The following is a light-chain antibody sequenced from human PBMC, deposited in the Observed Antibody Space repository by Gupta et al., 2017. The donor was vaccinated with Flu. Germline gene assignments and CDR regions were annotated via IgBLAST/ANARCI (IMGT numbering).Light chain of an antibody. CDR3: QQRNNWRRM. J-gene: IGKJ1*01. V-gene: IGKV3-11*01. CDR1: QSLTKY. Sequence: DIVLTQSPATLSLSPGERAIISCRASQSLTKYLAWYQHKPGQAPRLLIYDASKRATGIPARFSGSGSGTDFTLTISSLESEDSAVYYCQQRNNWRRMFGQGTRVEV. CDR2: DAS.